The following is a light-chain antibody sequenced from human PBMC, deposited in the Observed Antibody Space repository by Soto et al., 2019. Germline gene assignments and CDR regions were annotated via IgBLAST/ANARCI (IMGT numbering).Light chain of an antibody. CDR1: QRIGNN. J-gene: IGKJ1*01. CDR3: EQSYRTPPT. CDR2: EAS. Sequence: DIQMTQSPSSLSASVGDRVTITCRASQRIGNNLNWYQQKPGKAPKLLISEASTLQRGVPSRFSGSGSGTAFTLPISSLQPEDFATYYCEQSYRTPPTFGQGTKVEI. V-gene: IGKV1-39*01.